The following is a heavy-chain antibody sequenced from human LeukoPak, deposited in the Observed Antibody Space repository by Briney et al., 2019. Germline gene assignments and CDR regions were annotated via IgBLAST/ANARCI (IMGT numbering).Heavy chain of an antibody. D-gene: IGHD4-17*01. CDR3: AKDADDYGDWYYFDY. CDR1: GFTFSSYG. J-gene: IGHJ4*02. CDR2: ISYDGSNK. Sequence: GRSLTLSCAASGFTFSSYGMHWVRQAPGKGLEWVAVISYDGSNKYYADSVKGRFAISRDNSKNTLYLQMNSLRAEDTAVYYCAKDADDYGDWYYFDYWGQGTLVTVSS. V-gene: IGHV3-30*18.